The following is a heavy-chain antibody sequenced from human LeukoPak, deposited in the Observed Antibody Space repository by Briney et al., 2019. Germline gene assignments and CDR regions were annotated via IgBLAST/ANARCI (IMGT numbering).Heavy chain of an antibody. CDR1: GYTFTSYA. CDR2: INTNTGNP. CDR3: ARTFSSGWYWFPLYYFDY. V-gene: IGHV7-4-1*02. Sequence: ASVKVSCKASGYTFTSYAMNWVRQAPGQGLEWMGWINTNTGNPTYAQGFTGRFVFSLDTSVSTAYLQISSLKAEDTAVYYCARTFSSGWYWFPLYYFDYWGQGTLVTVSS. D-gene: IGHD6-19*01. J-gene: IGHJ4*02.